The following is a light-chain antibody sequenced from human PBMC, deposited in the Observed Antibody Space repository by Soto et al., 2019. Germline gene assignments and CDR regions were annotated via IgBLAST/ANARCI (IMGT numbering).Light chain of an antibody. Sequence: DIQMTQSPSSLSASVGDRVTITCRATQGISNYLARYQQKPGKVPNLLIYAASTLQSGVPSRFSGSGSGTDFTLTINSLQPEDVATYYCQKYISAPFTFGPGTNVDI. CDR1: QGISNY. J-gene: IGKJ3*01. V-gene: IGKV1-27*01. CDR2: AAS. CDR3: QKYISAPFT.